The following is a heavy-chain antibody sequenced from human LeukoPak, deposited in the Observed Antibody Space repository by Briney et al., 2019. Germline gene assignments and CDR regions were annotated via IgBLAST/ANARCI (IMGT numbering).Heavy chain of an antibody. CDR2: IKQDGSEK. D-gene: IGHD2-2*01. CDR3: ARGPTHIVVGNWFDP. CDR1: GFTFSSYW. Sequence: PGGSLRLSCAASGFTFSSYWMSWVRQAPGKGLEWVANIKQDGSEKYYVDSVKGRFTTSRDNAKNSLYPQMNSLRAEDTAVYYCARGPTHIVVGNWFDPWGQGTLVTVSS. J-gene: IGHJ5*02. V-gene: IGHV3-7*01.